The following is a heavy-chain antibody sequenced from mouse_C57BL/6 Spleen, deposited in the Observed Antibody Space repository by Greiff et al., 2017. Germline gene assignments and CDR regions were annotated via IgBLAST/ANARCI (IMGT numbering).Heavy chain of an antibody. V-gene: IGHV1-69*01. CDR3: ASYDYEGFAY. CDR1: GYTFTSYW. D-gene: IGHD2-4*01. J-gene: IGHJ3*01. Sequence: VQLQQPGAELVMPGASVKLSCKASGYTFTSYWMHWVKQRPGQGLEWIGEIDPSDSYTNYNQKFKGKSTLTVDKSSSTAYMQLSSLTSEDSAVYYCASYDYEGFAYWGQGTLVTVSA. CDR2: IDPSDSYT.